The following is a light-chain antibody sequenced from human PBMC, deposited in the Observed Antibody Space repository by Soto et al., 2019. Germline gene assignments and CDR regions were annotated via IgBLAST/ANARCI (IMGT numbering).Light chain of an antibody. CDR3: LPHYNCPHT. J-gene: IGKJ4*01. V-gene: IGKV1-6*01. CDR1: QGIRND. Sequence: IQMTQSPSSLSASVGSRVNITCRASQGIRNDLGWYQQKPGKAPKLLIKAASSLQIGAPSRFRGSGSDTDFTLTISSLQPEDVATYYCLPHYNCPHTLGGWNKVEIK. CDR2: AAS.